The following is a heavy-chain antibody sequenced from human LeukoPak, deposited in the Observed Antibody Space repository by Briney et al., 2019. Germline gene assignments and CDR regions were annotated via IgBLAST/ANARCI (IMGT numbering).Heavy chain of an antibody. J-gene: IGHJ4*02. CDR3: ARHGAEDTYYYDSSRPFGY. CDR2: IYYSGST. CDR1: GGSISSYY. D-gene: IGHD3-22*01. V-gene: IGHV4-59*08. Sequence: SETLSLTCTVSGGSISSYYWSWIRQPPGKGLEWIGYIYYSGSTNYNPSLKSRVTISVDTSKNQFSLKLSSVTAADTAVYYCARHGAEDTYYYDSSRPFGYWGQGTLVTVSS.